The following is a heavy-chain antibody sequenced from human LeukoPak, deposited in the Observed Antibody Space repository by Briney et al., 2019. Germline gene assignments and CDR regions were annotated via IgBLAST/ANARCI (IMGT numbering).Heavy chain of an antibody. D-gene: IGHD2-2*01. CDR2: IRSGGENT. CDR3: ARSLSSPVTNY. V-gene: IGHV3-23*01. Sequence: GGSLRLSCAASGFTFSTYSMSWVRQAPGKGLEWVSAIRSGGENTYYADSVRGRFTISRDNSRGTLSLQMNSLRAEDTAVYYCARSLSSPVTNYWGQGTLVTVSS. CDR1: GFTFSTYS. J-gene: IGHJ4*02.